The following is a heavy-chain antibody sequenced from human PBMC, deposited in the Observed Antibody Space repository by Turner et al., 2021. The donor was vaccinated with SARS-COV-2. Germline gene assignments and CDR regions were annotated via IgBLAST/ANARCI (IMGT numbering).Heavy chain of an antibody. CDR2: IYYSGSS. D-gene: IGHD6-25*01. Sequence: QVHLQESGPGLVKPSETLSLTRTVSGGSISSKSWSWIRQAPGRGLEWIGYIYYSGSSNYNPSLKSRVTISVDTSKNQFSLKLSSVTAADTAVYYCARVRPLLKNGMDVWGQGTTVTVSS. CDR3: ARVRPLLKNGMDV. J-gene: IGHJ6*02. V-gene: IGHV4-59*01. CDR1: GGSISSKS.